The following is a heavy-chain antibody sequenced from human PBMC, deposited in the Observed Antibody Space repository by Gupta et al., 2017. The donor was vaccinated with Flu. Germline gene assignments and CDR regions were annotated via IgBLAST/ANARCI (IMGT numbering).Heavy chain of an antibody. CDR1: GYTFSDYY. D-gene: IGHD1-26*01. CDR2: INPNSGGT. J-gene: IGHJ6*02. CDR3: ASLGATYLHNYGMDV. Sequence: QVQLVQSGAEVKKPGASVKVSCKASGYTFSDYYLHWVRQAPGQGLVWMGWINPNSGGTNYAQEFQGRVTMTRDTSITTAYMELSRLRSDDTAFYYCASLGATYLHNYGMDVWGQGTTVTVSS. V-gene: IGHV1-2*02.